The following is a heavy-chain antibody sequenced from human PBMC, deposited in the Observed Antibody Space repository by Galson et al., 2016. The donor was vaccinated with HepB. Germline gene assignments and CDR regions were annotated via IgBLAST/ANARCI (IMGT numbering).Heavy chain of an antibody. CDR2: IDWDDFA. CDR1: GFALSAPGMC. CDR3: ARVHSSRHYWPRVDH. Sequence: PALVKPTQTLTLTCTFSGFALSAPGMCVSWIRQPPGKALEWLALIDWDDFAYYSTSLKTRLTISQDTSKNQVVLRMTNMDPMDTATYYCARVHSSRHYWPRVDHWGQGALFTVSS. J-gene: IGHJ4*02. D-gene: IGHD3-22*01. V-gene: IGHV2-70*01.